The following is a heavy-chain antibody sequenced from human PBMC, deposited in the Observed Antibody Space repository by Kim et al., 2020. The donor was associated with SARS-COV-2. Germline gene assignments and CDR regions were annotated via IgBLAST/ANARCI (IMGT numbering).Heavy chain of an antibody. CDR1: GFIVSSNY. Sequence: GGSLRLSCAASGFIVSSNYMSWVRQAPGKGLEWVSVIYSGGSTYYADSVKGRFTISRDNSKNTPYLQMNSLRAEDTAVYYCARPIIGGNYGMDVWGQGTTVTVSS. D-gene: IGHD3-10*01. J-gene: IGHJ6*02. V-gene: IGHV3-53*01. CDR3: ARPIIGGNYGMDV. CDR2: IYSGGST.